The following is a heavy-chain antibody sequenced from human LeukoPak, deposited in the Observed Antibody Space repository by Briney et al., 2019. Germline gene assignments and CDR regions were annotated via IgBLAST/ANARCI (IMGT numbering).Heavy chain of an antibody. CDR3: ARIIVGATTLYYYYYMDV. V-gene: IGHV4-34*01. D-gene: IGHD1-26*01. Sequence: SETLSLTCAVYGGSFSGYYWSWIRQPPGKGLEWTGEINHSGSTNYNPSLKSRVTISVDTSKNQFSLKLSSVTAADTAVYYCARIIVGATTLYYYYYMDVWGKGTTVTVSS. CDR2: INHSGST. CDR1: GGSFSGYY. J-gene: IGHJ6*03.